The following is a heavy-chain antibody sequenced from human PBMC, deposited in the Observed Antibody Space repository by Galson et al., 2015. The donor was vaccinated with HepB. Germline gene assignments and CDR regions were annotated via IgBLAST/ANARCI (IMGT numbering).Heavy chain of an antibody. V-gene: IGHV4-61*02. J-gene: IGHJ4*02. CDR1: GGSISSGRYY. CDR3: ARDHGKAVAAPSDY. D-gene: IGHD6-19*01. CDR2: IYSSGST. Sequence: TLSLTCTVSGGSISSGRYYWSWIRQPAGKGLEWIGRIYSSGSTNYNPSLKSRVTMSVDTSKNQFSLKLSSVTAADTAVYYCARDHGKAVAAPSDYWGQGTLVTVSS.